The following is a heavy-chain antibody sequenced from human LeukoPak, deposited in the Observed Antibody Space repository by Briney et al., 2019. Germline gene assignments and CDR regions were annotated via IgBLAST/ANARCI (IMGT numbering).Heavy chain of an antibody. D-gene: IGHD3-16*02. CDR1: GGTFSSYA. Sequence: ASVKVSCKASGGTFSSYAISWVRQAPGQGLEWMGWINPNSGGTNYAQKFQGRVTITRNTSISTAYMELSSLRSEDTAVYYCARGSDYDYVWGSYRYSIDYWGQGTLVTVSS. CDR3: ARGSDYDYVWGSYRYSIDY. J-gene: IGHJ4*02. V-gene: IGHV1-8*03. CDR2: INPNSGGT.